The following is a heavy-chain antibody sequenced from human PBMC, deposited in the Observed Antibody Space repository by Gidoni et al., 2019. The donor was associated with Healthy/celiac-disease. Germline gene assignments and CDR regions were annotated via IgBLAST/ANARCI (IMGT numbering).Heavy chain of an antibody. J-gene: IGHJ6*02. CDR2: INHSGST. Sequence: QVQLQQWGAGLLKPSETLSLTCAVYGGSFSGYYWSWIRQPPGKGLEWIGEINHSGSTNYNPSLKSRVTISVDTSKNQFSLKLSSVTAADTAVYYCQLSYYYYGMDVWGQGTTVTVSS. CDR1: GGSFSGYY. V-gene: IGHV4-34*01. CDR3: QLSYYYYGMDV.